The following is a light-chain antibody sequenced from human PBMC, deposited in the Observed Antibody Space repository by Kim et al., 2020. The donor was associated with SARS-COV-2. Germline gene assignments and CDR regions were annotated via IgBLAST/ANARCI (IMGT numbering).Light chain of an antibody. CDR1: KLGDKY. J-gene: IGLJ2*01. Sequence: SMSPGQTASITCSGDKLGDKYACWYQQKPGQSPVLVIYQDSKRPSGIPERFSGSNSGNTATLTISGTQAMDEADYYCQAWDSSTVVFDGGTQLTVL. V-gene: IGLV3-1*01. CDR3: QAWDSSTVV. CDR2: QDS.